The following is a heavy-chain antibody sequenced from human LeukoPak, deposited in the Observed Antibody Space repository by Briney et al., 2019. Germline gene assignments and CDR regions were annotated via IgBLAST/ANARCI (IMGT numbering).Heavy chain of an antibody. Sequence: SETLSLTCTVSGGSISAYYWSWIRQPAGEGLEWIGHIYPSGDSNYNPSLKSRVTMSVDTSKNQFSLNLSSVTAADTAVYYCARAGQYSSGPTLWGQGTLVTVSS. CDR1: GGSISAYY. D-gene: IGHD6-19*01. J-gene: IGHJ4*02. V-gene: IGHV4-4*07. CDR3: ARAGQYSSGPTL. CDR2: IYPSGDS.